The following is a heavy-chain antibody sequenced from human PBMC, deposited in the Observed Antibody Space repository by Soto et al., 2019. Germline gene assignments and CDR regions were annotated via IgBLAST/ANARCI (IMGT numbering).Heavy chain of an antibody. Sequence: ASVKVSCKASGYTFTSYYMHWVRQAPGQGLEWMGIINPSGGSTSYAQKFQGRVTMTRDTSTSTVYMELSSLRSEDTAVYYCARDLYGSSGYSLTPFDYWGQGTLVTVSS. V-gene: IGHV1-46*03. CDR2: INPSGGST. J-gene: IGHJ4*02. CDR1: GYTFTSYY. D-gene: IGHD3-22*01. CDR3: ARDLYGSSGYSLTPFDY.